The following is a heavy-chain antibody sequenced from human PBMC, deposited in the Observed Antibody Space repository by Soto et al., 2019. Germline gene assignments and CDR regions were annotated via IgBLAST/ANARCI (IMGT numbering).Heavy chain of an antibody. J-gene: IGHJ6*02. CDR1: GGSFSGYY. Sequence: QVQLQQWGAGLLKPSETLSLTCAVYGGSFSGYYWSWIRQPPGKGLEWIGEINHSGSTNYNPSLKKRVTISVDTSKNQFSLKLSSVTAADTAVYYCARDIVVVVAATPHYYYYGMDVWGQGTTVTVSS. CDR2: INHSGST. D-gene: IGHD2-15*01. CDR3: ARDIVVVVAATPHYYYYGMDV. V-gene: IGHV4-34*01.